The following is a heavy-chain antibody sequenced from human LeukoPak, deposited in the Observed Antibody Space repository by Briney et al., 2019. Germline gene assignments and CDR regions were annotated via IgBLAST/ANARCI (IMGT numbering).Heavy chain of an antibody. Sequence: AGGSLRLSCAASGFTFSSYGMHWVRQAPGKGLEWVAVISYDGSNKYYADSVKGRFTISRDSSKNTLYLQMNSLRAEDTAVYYCAKSFWGIAAAGTYYYGMDVWGQGTTVTVSS. D-gene: IGHD6-13*01. CDR2: ISYDGSNK. CDR1: GFTFSSYG. J-gene: IGHJ6*02. V-gene: IGHV3-30*18. CDR3: AKSFWGIAAAGTYYYGMDV.